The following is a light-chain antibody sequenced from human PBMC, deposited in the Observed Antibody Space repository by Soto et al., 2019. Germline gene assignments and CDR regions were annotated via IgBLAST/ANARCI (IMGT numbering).Light chain of an antibody. CDR3: QQDHKWPLT. CDR2: GSS. V-gene: IGKV3-15*01. J-gene: IGKJ4*01. Sequence: EAVMTQSPATLSVSPGERATLSCRASKSISSDLGWFQQKPGHAPRHLIYGSSTRATGIPARFSGSGSGTELPLTIISLQSEDFAVYYCQQDHKWPLTFGGGNKVEIK. CDR1: KSISSD.